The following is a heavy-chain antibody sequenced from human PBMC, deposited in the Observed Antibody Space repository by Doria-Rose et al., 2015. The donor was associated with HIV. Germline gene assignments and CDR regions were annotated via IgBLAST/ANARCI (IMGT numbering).Heavy chain of an antibody. Sequence: ESGPVLVKPTETLTLTCTVSGVSLSSPGMGVSWIRQPPGKALEWLANIFSDDERYYKTALKSRLTISRGTSKSQVVITRTDTDPVDTATYYCARIKSSRWYHKYYFDFWCQGTLVIVSA. V-gene: IGHV2-26*01. CDR1: GVSLSSPGMG. CDR3: ARIKSSRWYHKYYFDF. CDR2: IFSDDER. D-gene: IGHD6-13*01. J-gene: IGHJ4*02.